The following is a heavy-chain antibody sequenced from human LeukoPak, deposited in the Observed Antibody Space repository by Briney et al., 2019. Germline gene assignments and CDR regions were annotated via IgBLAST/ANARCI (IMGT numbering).Heavy chain of an antibody. CDR1: GFTFSSYG. CDR3: ATLTAANNWFDP. D-gene: IGHD6-13*01. Sequence: GGSLRLSCAASGFTFSSYGMHWVRQAPGKGLEWVSSISSSSSYIYYADSVKGRFTISRDNAKNSLYLQMNSLRAEDTAVYYCATLTAANNWFDPWGQGTLVTVSS. CDR2: ISSSSSYI. V-gene: IGHV3-21*01. J-gene: IGHJ5*02.